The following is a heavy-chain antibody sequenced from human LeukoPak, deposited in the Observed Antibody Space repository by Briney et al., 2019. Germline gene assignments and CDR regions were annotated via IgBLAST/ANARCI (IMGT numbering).Heavy chain of an antibody. CDR1: GFSISSSSYY. CDR3: ARRKDSYVDY. D-gene: IGHD5-18*01. CDR2: FYSSGCT. Sequence: SETLSLTCTVSGFSISSSSYYWGWLRQPPGKGLEWIASFYSSGCTYYNPSLKRRVTISVDNSKNQFSLKLSSVTAADTAVYYCARRKDSYVDYWGQGTLVTVSS. J-gene: IGHJ4*02. V-gene: IGHV4-39*01.